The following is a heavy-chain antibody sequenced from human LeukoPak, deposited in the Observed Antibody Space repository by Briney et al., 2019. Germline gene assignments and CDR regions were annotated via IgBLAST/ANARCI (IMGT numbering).Heavy chain of an antibody. CDR1: GGTFSSYA. J-gene: IGHJ6*03. CDR2: IIPIFGTA. V-gene: IGHV1-69*05. Sequence: SVKVSCKASGGTFSSYAISWVRQAPGQGLEWMGGIIPIFGTANYAQKFQGRVTITTDESTSTAYMALRSLRSEDTAVYYCARCSNYYDSSGYYSPIDYYYYMDVWGKGTTVTVSS. CDR3: ARCSNYYDSSGYYSPIDYYYYMDV. D-gene: IGHD3-22*01.